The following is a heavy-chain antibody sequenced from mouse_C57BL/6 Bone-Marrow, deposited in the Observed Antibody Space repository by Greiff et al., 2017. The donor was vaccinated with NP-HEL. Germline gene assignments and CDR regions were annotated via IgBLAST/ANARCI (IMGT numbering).Heavy chain of an antibody. CDR1: GYTFASYW. V-gene: IGHV1-64*01. J-gene: IGHJ2*01. CDR3: ARAMSYYYGSSYFDY. CDR2: IHPNSGST. D-gene: IGHD1-1*01. Sequence: VQLQQPGAELVKPGASVKLSCKASGYTFASYWMHWVKQRPGQGLEWIGMIHPNSGSTNYNEKFKSKATLTVDKSSSTAYMQLSSLTSEDSAVYYCARAMSYYYGSSYFDYWGQGTTLTVSS.